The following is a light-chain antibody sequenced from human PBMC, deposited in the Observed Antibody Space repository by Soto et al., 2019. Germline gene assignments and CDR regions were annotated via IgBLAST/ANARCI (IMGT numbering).Light chain of an antibody. J-gene: IGLJ1*01. CDR3: SSYTGSSNV. Sequence: QSVLTQPASVSGSPGQSITIACTGTSSDVGGYNHVSWYQQHPGKAPKLMIYEVSNRPSGVSNRFSGSKSDNTASLTISGLQAEDEADYYCSSYTGSSNVFGTGTKVTVL. V-gene: IGLV2-14*01. CDR1: SSDVGGYNH. CDR2: EVS.